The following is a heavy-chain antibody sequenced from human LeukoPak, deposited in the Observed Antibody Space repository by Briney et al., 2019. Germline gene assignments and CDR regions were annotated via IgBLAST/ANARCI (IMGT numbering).Heavy chain of an antibody. D-gene: IGHD6-13*01. CDR2: IWYDGSNK. CDR1: GFTFSSYG. J-gene: IGHJ3*02. V-gene: IGHV3-33*01. CDR3: ARESGGIAAEGDAFDI. Sequence: GGSLRLSCAASGFTFSSYGMHWVRQAPGKGLEGVAVIWYDGSNKYYADSVKSRFTFSRDNSKNSLYLQMNSLRAEDTAVYYCARESGGIAAEGDAFDIWGQGTMVTVSS.